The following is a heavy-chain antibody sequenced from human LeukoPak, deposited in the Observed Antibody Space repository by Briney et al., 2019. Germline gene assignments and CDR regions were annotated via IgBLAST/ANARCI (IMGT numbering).Heavy chain of an antibody. J-gene: IGHJ4*02. Sequence: ASVKVSCKASGYTFTSYGINWVRQAPGQGLEWMGWISAYNGNTNYAQKLQGRVTMTTDTSTSTAYMELRSLRSDDTAVYYCARVNDYGDYADYWGQGTLVTVSS. CDR1: GYTFTSYG. CDR2: ISAYNGNT. V-gene: IGHV1-18*01. D-gene: IGHD4-17*01. CDR3: ARVNDYGDYADY.